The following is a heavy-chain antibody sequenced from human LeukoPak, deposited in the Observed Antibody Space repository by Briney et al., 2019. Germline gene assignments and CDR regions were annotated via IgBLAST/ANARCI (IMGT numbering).Heavy chain of an antibody. CDR2: IYYSGST. CDR1: GGSISSSPYY. J-gene: IGHJ4*02. Sequence: PSETLSLTCTVSGGSISSSPYYWGWIRQPPGKGLEWIGNIYYSGSTYYNPSFKTRVTISVDTSKNQFSLKLTSVTAADTAVYYCARHASVDGNWPRPLDYWGQGSLVTVSS. V-gene: IGHV4-39*01. D-gene: IGHD6-19*01. CDR3: ARHASVDGNWPRPLDY.